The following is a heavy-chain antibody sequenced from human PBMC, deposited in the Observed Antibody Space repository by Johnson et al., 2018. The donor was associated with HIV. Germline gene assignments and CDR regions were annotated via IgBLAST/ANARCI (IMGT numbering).Heavy chain of an antibody. CDR2: ISWNSVTI. J-gene: IGHJ3*02. Sequence: VQLVESGGVVVQPGGSLRLSCAASGFTFDDYAMHWVRQAPGKGLAWVSGISWNSVTIGYVDSVTGRFTIFRDNAKNSLYLQMNSLKTEDTAVYYCTTDSWWSTHDAFDIWGQGTMVTVSS. D-gene: IGHD2-8*02. V-gene: IGHV3-9*01. CDR3: TTDSWWSTHDAFDI. CDR1: GFTFDDYA.